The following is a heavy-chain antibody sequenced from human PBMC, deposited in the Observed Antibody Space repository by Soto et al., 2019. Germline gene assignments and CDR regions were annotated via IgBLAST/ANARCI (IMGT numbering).Heavy chain of an antibody. J-gene: IGHJ4*02. Sequence: EVQLVESGGGLIQPGGSLRLSCAVSGFTVSNNYMSWVRQAPGKGLEGVSVIYSGGYTAYGDSVTGRFTISRDNSKNTPLLKKNSLGADGPAVYSRATPPGGGGYWGQGTLVTVSS. V-gene: IGHV3-53*01. CDR3: ATPPGGGGY. CDR1: GFTVSNNY. CDR2: IYSGGYT. D-gene: IGHD3-10*01.